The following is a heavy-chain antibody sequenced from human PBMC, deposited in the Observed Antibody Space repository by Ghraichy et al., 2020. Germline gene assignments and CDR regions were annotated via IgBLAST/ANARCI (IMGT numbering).Heavy chain of an antibody. Sequence: GGSLRLSCAASGFTFSNYAMSWVRQAPEKGLEWVSAIDNSGRHTYHADSVRGRFTISRDNSKTTLYLQMNSLTAEDTAIYYCAKAPLISCSGATCYHFDCWGQGTLVTVSS. CDR3: AKAPLISCSGATCYHFDC. CDR2: IDNSGRHT. CDR1: GFTFSNYA. J-gene: IGHJ4*02. V-gene: IGHV3-23*01. D-gene: IGHD2-8*02.